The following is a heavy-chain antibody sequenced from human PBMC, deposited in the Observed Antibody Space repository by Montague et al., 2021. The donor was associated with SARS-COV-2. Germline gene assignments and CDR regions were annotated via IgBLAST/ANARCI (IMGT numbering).Heavy chain of an antibody. CDR2: VYYSGST. CDR1: GVSISGYTYF. D-gene: IGHD1-7*01. CDR3: ARHRVASGWNYFDP. Sequence: SETLSLTCTVSGVSISGYTYFWGWIRQPPGKGLEWIASVYYSGSTXYNPSLKSRVTISVDTSKNQSSLQVSSVTTADSAIYYCARHRVASGWNYFDPWGRGTLVTVPS. V-gene: IGHV4-39*01. J-gene: IGHJ5*02.